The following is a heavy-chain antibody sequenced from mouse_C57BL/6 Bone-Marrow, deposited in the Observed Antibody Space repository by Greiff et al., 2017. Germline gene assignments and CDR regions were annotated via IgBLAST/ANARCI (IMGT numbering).Heavy chain of an antibody. CDR2: IDPEDGDT. V-gene: IGHV14-1*01. J-gene: IGHJ1*03. D-gene: IGHD1-1*01. CDR1: GFNIKDYY. Sequence: VQLQQSGAELVRPGASVKLSCTASGFNIKDYYMHWVKQRPEQGLEWIGRIDPEDGDTEYAPKFQGKATMTADTSSNTAYLQLSSLTSEDTAVYYCTTWYYYGSSYWYFDVWGTGTTVTVSS. CDR3: TTWYYYGSSYWYFDV.